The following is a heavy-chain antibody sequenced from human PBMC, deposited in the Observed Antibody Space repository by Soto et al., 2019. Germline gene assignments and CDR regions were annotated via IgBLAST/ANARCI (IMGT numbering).Heavy chain of an antibody. Sequence: PSETLSLTCTVSGGSISSGGYYWSWIRQPPGKGLEWIGCIYYSGNTNYNPSLKSRVAISVDTSKNQFSLKLSSVTAADTPVYYCARRYGSCFDYWGQGTLVTVSS. CDR2: IYYSGNT. J-gene: IGHJ4*02. V-gene: IGHV4-61*08. CDR3: ARRYGSCFDY. CDR1: GGSISSGGYY. D-gene: IGHD5-18*01.